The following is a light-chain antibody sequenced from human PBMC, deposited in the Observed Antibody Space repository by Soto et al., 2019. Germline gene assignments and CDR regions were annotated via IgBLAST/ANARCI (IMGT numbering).Light chain of an antibody. CDR3: QQYHNLWA. CDR2: GAS. Sequence: EVVMTQSAATLSVSPGERATLSCRASQSVSSNLAWYQHKPGQAPRLLIYGASTRATGIPARFSGSGSGTEFTLTISSLQSEDFAVYYCQQYHNLWAFGQRTKAAIK. CDR1: QSVSSN. J-gene: IGKJ1*01. V-gene: IGKV3-15*01.